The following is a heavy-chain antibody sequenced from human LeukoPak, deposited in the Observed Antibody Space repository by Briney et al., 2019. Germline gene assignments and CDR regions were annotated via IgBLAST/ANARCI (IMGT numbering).Heavy chain of an antibody. CDR3: ARGLMGLTTVVTSPFDY. D-gene: IGHD4-23*01. Sequence: ASVKVSCKASGYTFTSYAMHWVRQAPGQRLEWMGWINAGNGNTKYSQKFQGRVTITRDTSASTAYMELSSLRSEDTAVYYCARGLMGLTTVVTSPFDYWGQGTLVTVSS. V-gene: IGHV1-3*01. J-gene: IGHJ4*02. CDR2: INAGNGNT. CDR1: GYTFTSYA.